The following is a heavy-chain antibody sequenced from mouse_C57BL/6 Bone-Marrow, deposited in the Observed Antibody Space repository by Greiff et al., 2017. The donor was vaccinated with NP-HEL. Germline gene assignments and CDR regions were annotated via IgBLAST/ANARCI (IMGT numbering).Heavy chain of an antibody. D-gene: IGHD1-1*01. CDR3: ARGGYYGSPFDY. CDR1: GFTFSSYA. J-gene: IGHJ2*01. CDR2: ISDGGSYT. V-gene: IGHV5-4*01. Sequence: EVQLQESGGGLVKPGGSLKLSCAASGFTFSSYAMSWVRQTPEKRLEWVATISDGGSYTYYPDNVKGRFTISRDNAKNNLYLQMSHLKSEDTAMYYCARGGYYGSPFDYWGQGTTLTVSS.